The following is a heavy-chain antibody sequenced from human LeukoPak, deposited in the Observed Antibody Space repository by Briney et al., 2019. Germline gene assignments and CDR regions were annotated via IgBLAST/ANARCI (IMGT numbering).Heavy chain of an antibody. Sequence: GGSLRLSCAASGFTFSSNWMHWVRQAPGKGLEWVSRINEDGSTTNYADSVKGRSTIFRDNAKNTLYLQMNSLRAEDTAVYYCVRDLGGRSGHWGQGTLVTVSS. J-gene: IGHJ4*02. CDR3: VRDLGGRSGH. V-gene: IGHV3-74*01. CDR2: INEDGSTT. CDR1: GFTFSSNW. D-gene: IGHD1-26*01.